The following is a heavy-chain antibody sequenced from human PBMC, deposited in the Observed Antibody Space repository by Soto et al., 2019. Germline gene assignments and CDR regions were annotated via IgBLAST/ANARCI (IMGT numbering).Heavy chain of an antibody. V-gene: IGHV3-48*02. CDR3: ARDLIVLVPAAMPGYYYYYGMDV. J-gene: IGHJ6*02. D-gene: IGHD2-2*01. CDR1: GFTFSTYS. CDR2: ISSSSSTI. Sequence: PGGSLRLSCAASGFTFSTYSMNWVRQAPGKGLEWVSYISSSSSTIYYADSVKGRFTISRDNAKNSLYLQMNSLRDEDTAVYYCARDLIVLVPAAMPGYYYYYGMDVWGQGTTVTVSS.